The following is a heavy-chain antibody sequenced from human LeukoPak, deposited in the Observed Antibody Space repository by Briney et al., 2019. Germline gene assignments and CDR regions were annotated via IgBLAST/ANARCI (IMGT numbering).Heavy chain of an antibody. CDR2: IYYSGST. J-gene: IGHJ4*02. CDR1: GGSISSGGYY. V-gene: IGHV4-31*03. CDR3: ARARTHYYGSGTPPDY. Sequence: SETLSLTCTVSGGSISSGGYYWSWIRQHPGKGLEWIGYIYYSGSTYYNPSLKSRVTISVDTSKNQFSLKLSSVTAADTAVYYCARARTHYYGSGTPPDYWGQGTLVTVSS. D-gene: IGHD3-10*01.